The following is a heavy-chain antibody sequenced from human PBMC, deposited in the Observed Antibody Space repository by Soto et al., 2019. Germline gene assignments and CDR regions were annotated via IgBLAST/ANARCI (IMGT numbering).Heavy chain of an antibody. D-gene: IGHD5-12*01. Sequence: GGSMRLFCAASGFTVSSNYMSWVRQAPGKGLEWVSVIYSGGSTYYADSVKGRFTISRDNSKNTLYLQMNSLRAEDTAVYYCARDMRGYSGYDYWSQGTLVTVSS. CDR1: GFTVSSNY. V-gene: IGHV3-53*01. CDR2: IYSGGST. J-gene: IGHJ4*02. CDR3: ARDMRGYSGYDY.